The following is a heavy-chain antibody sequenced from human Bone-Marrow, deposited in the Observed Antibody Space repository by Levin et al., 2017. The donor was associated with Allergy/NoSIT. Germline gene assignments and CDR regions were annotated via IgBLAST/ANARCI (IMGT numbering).Heavy chain of an antibody. Sequence: GGSLRLSCAASGFTFSLYGMHWVRQAPGKGLEWVAVISYDGSTKYYGDSVRGRFTISRDTSKNTLYLQMNSLRGDDTAVYYCAKDKDGAEVGTLGYYYYYGMDVWGQGTTVTVSS. D-gene: IGHD6-13*01. J-gene: IGHJ6*02. V-gene: IGHV3-30*18. CDR2: ISYDGSTK. CDR1: GFTFSLYG. CDR3: AKDKDGAEVGTLGYYYYYGMDV.